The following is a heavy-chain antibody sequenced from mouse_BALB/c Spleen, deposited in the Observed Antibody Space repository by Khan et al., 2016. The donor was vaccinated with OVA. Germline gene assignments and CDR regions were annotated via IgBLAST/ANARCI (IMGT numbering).Heavy chain of an antibody. Sequence: EVQLVESGPGLVKPSQSLSLTCTVTGYSITSGYAWNWIRQFPGNKLEWMGYISYSGNTNYNPSLRSRISITRDTSKNQFFLQLNSVTTEDTATYYCARVYGGDFDYWGQGTTLTVSS. CDR1: GYSITSGYA. J-gene: IGHJ2*01. D-gene: IGHD1-1*01. CDR3: ARVYGGDFDY. CDR2: ISYSGNT. V-gene: IGHV3-2*02.